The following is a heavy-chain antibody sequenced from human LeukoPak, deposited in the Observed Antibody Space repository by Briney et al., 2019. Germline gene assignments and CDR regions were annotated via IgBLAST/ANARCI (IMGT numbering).Heavy chain of an antibody. Sequence: GGSLRLSCAGSGIIFSNYWMHWVRQASGEGLVWVSRINRDGSSTSYADSVKGGFTISRDNAKNTLYLQRNSHRAEDTAVYYCARGGGYSYGSFDYWGQGTLVTVSS. D-gene: IGHD5-18*01. CDR2: INRDGSST. V-gene: IGHV3-74*01. J-gene: IGHJ4*02. CDR1: GIIFSNYW. CDR3: ARGGGYSYGSFDY.